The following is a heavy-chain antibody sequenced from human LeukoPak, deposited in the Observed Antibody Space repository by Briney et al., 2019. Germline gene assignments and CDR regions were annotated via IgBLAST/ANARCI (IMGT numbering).Heavy chain of an antibody. Sequence: ASVKVSCKASGYTFTAYFIHWLRQAPGQGLEWMGWITPNSGDTNFAQKFQGRVIMTRATSTSTAERALNSLTSYDAALYYCARGSLTGVDGVVARAFVIWGQGTMVTVSS. D-gene: IGHD3-3*01. CDR1: GYTFTAYF. J-gene: IGHJ3*02. V-gene: IGHV1-2*02. CDR2: ITPNSGDT. CDR3: ARGSLTGVDGVVARAFVI.